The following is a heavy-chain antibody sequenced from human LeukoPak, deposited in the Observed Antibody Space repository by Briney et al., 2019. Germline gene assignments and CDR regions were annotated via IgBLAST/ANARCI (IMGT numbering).Heavy chain of an antibody. Sequence: GGSLRLSCAASGLTFSSYAMSWVRQAPGKGLEWVSAISGSGGSTYYADSVKGRFTISRDNSKNTLYLQMNSLRAEDTAVYYCAKASGDYGGNYGGFDYWGQGTLVTVSS. V-gene: IGHV3-23*01. CDR2: ISGSGGST. J-gene: IGHJ4*02. D-gene: IGHD4-23*01. CDR3: AKASGDYGGNYGGFDY. CDR1: GLTFSSYA.